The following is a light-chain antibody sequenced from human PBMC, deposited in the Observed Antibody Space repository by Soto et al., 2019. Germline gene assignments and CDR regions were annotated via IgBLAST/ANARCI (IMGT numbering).Light chain of an antibody. V-gene: IGLV1-51*01. Sequence: QSVLTQPPSVSAGPGQRVTISCSGTDSNIGKNYVSWYQQFPGTVPKVLIYDNNNRPSGIPDRFSGSKSGTSATLGITGLQTGDEADYYCGTWDSSLSAVVFGAGTKVTVL. J-gene: IGLJ1*01. CDR1: DSNIGKNY. CDR3: GTWDSSLSAVV. CDR2: DNN.